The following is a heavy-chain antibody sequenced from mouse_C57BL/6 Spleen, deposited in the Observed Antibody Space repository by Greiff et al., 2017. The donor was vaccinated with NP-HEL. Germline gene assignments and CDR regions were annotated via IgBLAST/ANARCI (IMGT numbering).Heavy chain of an antibody. V-gene: IGHV1-69*01. CDR2: IDPSDSYT. Sequence: QVHVKQPGAELVMPGASVKLSCKASGYTFTSYWMHWVKQRPGQGLEWIGEIDPSDSYTNYNQKFKGKSTLTVDKSSSTAYMQLSSLTSEDSAVYYCARRFHYYAMDYWGQGTSVTVSS. CDR1: GYTFTSYW. J-gene: IGHJ4*01. CDR3: ARRFHYYAMDY.